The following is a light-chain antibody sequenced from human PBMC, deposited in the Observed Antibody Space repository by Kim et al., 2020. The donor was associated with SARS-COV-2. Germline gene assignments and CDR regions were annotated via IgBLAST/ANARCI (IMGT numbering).Light chain of an antibody. CDR1: SSDVVGFYY. CDR2: EVT. J-gene: IGLJ1*01. Sequence: SVTISCTGISSDVVGFYYVSWYQQHPGKAPKLMIYEVTKRPSGVPARFSGSKSGNTASLTVSGLQAEDEADYYCSSSAGNSNLRFFGTGTKVTVL. CDR3: SSSAGNSNLRF. V-gene: IGLV2-8*01.